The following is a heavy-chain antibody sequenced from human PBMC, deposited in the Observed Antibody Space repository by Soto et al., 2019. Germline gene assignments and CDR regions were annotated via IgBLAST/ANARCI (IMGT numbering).Heavy chain of an antibody. D-gene: IGHD1-1*01. J-gene: IGHJ4*02. V-gene: IGHV5-51*01. CDR1: WYPFTSYL. CDR3: ARSAGNAGRFSDY. Sequence: GESLMISCKCSWYPFTSYLISCLRQMPAEGREWRGAIYPGDSDNRYSPTFHRPVTIPADKSISTAYMQWSSLQASDSAIYYCARSAGNAGRFSDYWGQGTVVTVSS. CDR2: IYPGDSDN.